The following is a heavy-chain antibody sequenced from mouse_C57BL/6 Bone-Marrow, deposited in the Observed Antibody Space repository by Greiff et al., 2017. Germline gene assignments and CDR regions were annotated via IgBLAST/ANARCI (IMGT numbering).Heavy chain of an antibody. J-gene: IGHJ3*01. D-gene: IGHD2-2*01. Sequence: QVQLKESGAELARPGASVKLSCKASGYTFTSYGISWVKQRTGQGLEWIGEIYPRSGNTYYNEKFKGKATLTADKSSSTAYMELRSLTSEDSAVYFCAKSMVTRAYWGQGTLVTVSA. CDR3: AKSMVTRAY. CDR2: IYPRSGNT. CDR1: GYTFTSYG. V-gene: IGHV1-81*01.